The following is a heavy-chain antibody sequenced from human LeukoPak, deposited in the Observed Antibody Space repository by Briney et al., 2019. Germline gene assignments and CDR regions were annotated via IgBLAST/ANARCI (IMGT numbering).Heavy chain of an antibody. J-gene: IGHJ6*03. V-gene: IGHV4-34*01. CDR3: ARAGPPRYNWNDSPYYYYMDV. D-gene: IGHD1-20*01. CDR1: GASFSDHY. CDR2: IYHSGST. Sequence: PSETLSLTCAVYGASFSDHYWIWIRQSPVKGLEWIGEIYHSGSTNYNPSLKSRVTISVDKSKNQFSLKLSSVTAADTAVYYCARAGPPRYNWNDSPYYYYMDVWGKGTTVTVSS.